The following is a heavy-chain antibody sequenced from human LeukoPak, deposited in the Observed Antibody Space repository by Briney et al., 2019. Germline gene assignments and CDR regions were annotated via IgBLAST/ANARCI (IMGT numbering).Heavy chain of an antibody. CDR3: ARVSVGGTGPDY. Sequence: ASETLSLTCTVSGGSMSTHYWSWIRQPPGKGLEWVGFIFYSGSATYNPSLQSRLAISLDTSSSQFSLKLSPVTAADTAVYYCARVSVGGTGPDYWGQGTLVTVAS. J-gene: IGHJ4*02. V-gene: IGHV4-59*11. CDR1: GGSMSTHY. CDR2: IFYSGSA. D-gene: IGHD1-14*01.